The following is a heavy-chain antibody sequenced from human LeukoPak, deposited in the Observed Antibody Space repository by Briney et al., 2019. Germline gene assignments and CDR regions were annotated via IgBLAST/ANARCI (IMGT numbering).Heavy chain of an antibody. Sequence: GGSLRLSCAASGFTFSSYSMNWVRQAPGKGLEWVSYISSSSSTIYYADSVKGRFTISRDNAKNSLYLQMNSLRAEDTAVYYCARDLRYSSSWIGDDYWGQGTLVTVSS. CDR2: ISSSSSTI. D-gene: IGHD6-13*01. V-gene: IGHV3-48*01. CDR1: GFTFSSYS. CDR3: ARDLRYSSSWIGDDY. J-gene: IGHJ4*02.